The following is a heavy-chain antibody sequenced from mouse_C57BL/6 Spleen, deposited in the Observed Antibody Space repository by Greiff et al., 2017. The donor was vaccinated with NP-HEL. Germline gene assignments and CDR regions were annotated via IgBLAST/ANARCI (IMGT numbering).Heavy chain of an antibody. CDR3: THYYGSSYVRYFDV. CDR2: IDPEDGDT. D-gene: IGHD1-1*01. CDR1: GFNIKDYY. V-gene: IGHV14-1*01. Sequence: EVQVVESGAELVRPGASVKLSCTASGFNIKDYYMHWVKQRPEQGLEWIGRIDPEDGDTEYAPKFQGKATMTADTSSNTAYLQLSSLTSEDTAVYYSTHYYGSSYVRYFDVWGTGTTVTVSS. J-gene: IGHJ1*03.